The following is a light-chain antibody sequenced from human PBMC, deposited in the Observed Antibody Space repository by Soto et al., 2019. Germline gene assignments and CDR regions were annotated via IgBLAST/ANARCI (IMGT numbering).Light chain of an antibody. Sequence: EIVMTQSPATLSVSPGERATLSCRASQSVSSDLAWYQQKPGQAPRLLIYGASTRATDIPATFSGSGSGTEFTLTISSLQSEDFAVYYCQQYNNWPPGTFGGGTKVESK. CDR2: GAS. CDR1: QSVSSD. V-gene: IGKV3-15*01. J-gene: IGKJ4*01. CDR3: QQYNNWPPGT.